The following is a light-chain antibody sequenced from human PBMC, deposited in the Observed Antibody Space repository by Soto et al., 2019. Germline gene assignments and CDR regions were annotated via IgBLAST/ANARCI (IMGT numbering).Light chain of an antibody. V-gene: IGKV3-20*01. CDR3: LQHNSYPIT. CDR1: QSVSSSY. CDR2: GAS. Sequence: EIVLTQSPGTLSLSPGERATLSCRASQSVSSSYLAWYQQKPGQAPRLLIYGASSRATGIPDRFSGSGSGTDFTLTISSLQPEDFATYYCLQHNSYPITFGQGTKVDIK. J-gene: IGKJ1*01.